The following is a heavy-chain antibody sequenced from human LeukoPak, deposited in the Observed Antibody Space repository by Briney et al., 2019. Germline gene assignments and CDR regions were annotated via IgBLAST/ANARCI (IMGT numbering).Heavy chain of an antibody. Sequence: SETLSLTCAVYGGSFSGYYWSWIRQPPGKGLEWIGEINHSGSTNYNPSLKSRVTISVDTSKNQFSLKLSSVTAADTAVYYCASVYDSSGYYPSWGQGTLVTVSS. CDR2: INHSGST. CDR1: GGSFSGYY. J-gene: IGHJ5*02. CDR3: ASVYDSSGYYPS. D-gene: IGHD3-22*01. V-gene: IGHV4-34*01.